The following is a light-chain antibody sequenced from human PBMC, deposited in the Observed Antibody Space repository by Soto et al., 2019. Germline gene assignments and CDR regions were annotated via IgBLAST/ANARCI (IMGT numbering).Light chain of an antibody. CDR1: QSISSY. CDR3: QQSYSSPWT. V-gene: IGKV1-39*01. Sequence: DLQMTQSPSSLSASVGDRVTITCRASQSISSYLNWYRQKPGKAPKLLIYAASSLQSGVPSRFSGSGSGTDFTLTISSLQPEDFATYYCQQSYSSPWTFGQGTKVEIK. J-gene: IGKJ1*01. CDR2: AAS.